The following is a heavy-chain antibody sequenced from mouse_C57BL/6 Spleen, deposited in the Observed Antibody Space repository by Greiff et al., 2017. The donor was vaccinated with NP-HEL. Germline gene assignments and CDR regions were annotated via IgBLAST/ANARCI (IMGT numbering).Heavy chain of an antibody. CDR1: GFNITDYY. V-gene: IGHV14-1*01. J-gene: IGHJ2*01. Sequence: VQLQQSGAELVRPGASVKLSCTASGFNITDYYMHWVKQRPEQGLEWIGRIDPEDGDTEYSPQFQGKATMTADTSSNTADLQLSSLTSEDTAVYYGTTDSSGSTGDYWGQGTTLTVSS. D-gene: IGHD3-2*02. CDR3: TTDSSGSTGDY. CDR2: IDPEDGDT.